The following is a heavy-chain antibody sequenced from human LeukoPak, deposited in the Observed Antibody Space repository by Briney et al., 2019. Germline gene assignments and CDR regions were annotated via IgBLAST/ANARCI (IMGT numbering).Heavy chain of an antibody. Sequence: GRSLRLSCAASGFTFSSYGMHWVRQAPGKGLEWVAVISYDGSNKYYADSVKGRFTISRDNSKNTLYLQMNSLRAEDTAVYYCAKDQGITIFGVVTSCDYWGQGTLVTVSS. D-gene: IGHD3-3*01. CDR1: GFTFSSYG. J-gene: IGHJ4*02. CDR3: AKDQGITIFGVVTSCDY. CDR2: ISYDGSNK. V-gene: IGHV3-30*18.